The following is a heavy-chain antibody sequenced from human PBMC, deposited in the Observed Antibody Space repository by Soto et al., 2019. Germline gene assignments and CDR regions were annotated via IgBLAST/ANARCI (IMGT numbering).Heavy chain of an antibody. D-gene: IGHD3-3*01. CDR1: GGSFSGYY. CDR3: ARERGITIFGVVIHYYYYGMDV. CDR2: INHSGST. Sequence: SETLSLTCAVYGGSFSGYYWSWIRQPPGKGLEWIGEINHSGSTNYNPSLKSRVTISVDTSKNQFSLKLSSVTAADTAVYYCARERGITIFGVVIHYYYYGMDVWGQGTTVTVSS. V-gene: IGHV4-34*01. J-gene: IGHJ6*02.